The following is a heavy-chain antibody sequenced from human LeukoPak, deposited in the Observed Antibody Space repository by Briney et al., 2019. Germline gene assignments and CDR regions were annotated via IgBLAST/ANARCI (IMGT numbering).Heavy chain of an antibody. V-gene: IGHV3-43*02. Sequence: GGSLRLSCAASGFTFDDYAMHWVRQAPGKGLEWVSLISGDGGSTYYADSVKGRFTISRDSSKNSLYLQMNSLRTEDTALYYCAKDMVRGSGSSWATRYYYYYGMDVWGQGTTVTVSS. D-gene: IGHD3-10*01. CDR3: AKDMVRGSGSSWATRYYYYYGMDV. CDR2: ISGDGGST. CDR1: GFTFDDYA. J-gene: IGHJ6*02.